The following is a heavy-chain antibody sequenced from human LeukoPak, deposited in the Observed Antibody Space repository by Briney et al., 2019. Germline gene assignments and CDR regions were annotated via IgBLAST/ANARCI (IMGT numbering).Heavy chain of an antibody. CDR1: GFTFSSYG. J-gene: IGHJ4*02. V-gene: IGHV3-23*01. Sequence: GGTLRLSCAASGFTFSSYGMTWVRQAPGKGLEWVSIISGSGDTTYYADSVKGRFTISRDNSKNTLYLQMNSLRVDDTAVYYCAKEIDYDSSGYYSNFDYWGQGTLVTVSS. CDR3: AKEIDYDSSGYYSNFDY. CDR2: ISGSGDTT. D-gene: IGHD3-22*01.